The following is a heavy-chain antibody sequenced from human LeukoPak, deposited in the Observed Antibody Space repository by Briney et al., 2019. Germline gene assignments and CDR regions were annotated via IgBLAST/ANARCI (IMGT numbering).Heavy chain of an antibody. CDR1: GFTFSSYE. CDR2: IGLGGSNI. CDR3: ARDAGSSVRGIFDY. D-gene: IGHD2-2*01. Sequence: GGSPRLSCAVSGFTFSSYEMTWVRQAPGKGLEWVSYIGLGGSNIYYADSVRGRFTISRDNAKNSLYLQMNSLRAEDTAVYYCARDAGSSVRGIFDYWGQGTLVTVSS. V-gene: IGHV3-48*03. J-gene: IGHJ4*02.